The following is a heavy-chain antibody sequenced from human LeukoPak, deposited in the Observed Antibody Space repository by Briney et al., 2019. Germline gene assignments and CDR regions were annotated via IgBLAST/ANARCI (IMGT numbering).Heavy chain of an antibody. V-gene: IGHV3-74*01. CDR1: GFTFSSYW. CDR2: INSDGSST. CDR3: AREEDYDAFDI. Sequence: GGSLRLSCAASGFTFSSYWMHGVRQAPGKGLVWVSRINSDGSSTSYADSVKGRFTISRDNAKNTLYLQMNSLRAEDTAVYYCAREEDYDAFDIWGQGTMVTVSS. J-gene: IGHJ3*02. D-gene: IGHD3/OR15-3a*01.